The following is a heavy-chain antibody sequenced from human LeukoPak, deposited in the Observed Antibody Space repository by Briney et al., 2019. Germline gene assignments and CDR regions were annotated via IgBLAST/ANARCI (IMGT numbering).Heavy chain of an antibody. CDR3: AKNNIIQYYDFWSGYYSNY. Sequence: GGSLRLSCAASGFTFSSYAMSWVRQAPGKGLEWVSYISDSGGRTYYADSVKSRFTISRDNSKNTLYLQMNSLRAEDTAVYYCAKNNIIQYYDFWSGYYSNYWGQGTLVTVSS. CDR1: GFTFSSYA. V-gene: IGHV3-23*01. J-gene: IGHJ4*02. D-gene: IGHD3-3*01. CDR2: ISDSGGRT.